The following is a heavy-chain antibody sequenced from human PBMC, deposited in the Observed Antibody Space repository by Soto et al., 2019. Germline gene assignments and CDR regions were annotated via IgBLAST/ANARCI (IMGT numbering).Heavy chain of an antibody. CDR3: AASYGSGSYPDY. D-gene: IGHD3-10*01. CDR1: GGSVRNYY. V-gene: IGHV4-59*08. J-gene: IGHJ4*02. Sequence: QVQLQESGPGVAKSSETLSLICTVSGGSVRNYYWNWIRQPPGKGLEWIGYIYHDGTTKDNPSLKSRLTMSVDTSKSQVSLMLSSVTAADTAIYFCAASYGSGSYPDYWGQGTLVTVSS. CDR2: IYHDGTT.